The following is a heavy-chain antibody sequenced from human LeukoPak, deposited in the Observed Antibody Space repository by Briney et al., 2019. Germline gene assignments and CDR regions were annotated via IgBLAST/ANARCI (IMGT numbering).Heavy chain of an antibody. CDR3: VTMIVVVSGDAFDI. CDR1: GFTLSRYS. Sequence: PGGSLRLSCAASGFTLSRYSMHWIRQAPGKGLEYVSAISSNGGSTYYANSVKGRFTISRDNSKNTLYLQMGSLRAEDMAVYYCVTMIVVVSGDAFDIWGQGTMVTVSS. J-gene: IGHJ3*02. D-gene: IGHD3-22*01. V-gene: IGHV3-64*01. CDR2: ISSNGGST.